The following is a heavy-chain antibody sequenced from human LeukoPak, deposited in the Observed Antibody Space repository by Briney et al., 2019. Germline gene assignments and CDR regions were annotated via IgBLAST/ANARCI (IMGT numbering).Heavy chain of an antibody. CDR1: GGSISSYY. CDR3: ARGKYSYGGGNWFDP. Sequence: SETLSLTCTVSGGSISSYYWSWIRQPPGKGLEWVGYIYYSGSTNYNPSLKSRVTISVDTSKNQFSLKLSSVTAADTAVYYCARGKYSYGGGNWFDPWGQGTLVTVSS. CDR2: IYYSGST. V-gene: IGHV4-59*01. J-gene: IGHJ5*02. D-gene: IGHD5-18*01.